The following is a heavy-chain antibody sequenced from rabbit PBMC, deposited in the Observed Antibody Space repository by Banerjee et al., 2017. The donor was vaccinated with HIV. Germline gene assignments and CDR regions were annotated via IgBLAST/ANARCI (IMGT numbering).Heavy chain of an antibody. J-gene: IGHJ3*01. CDR1: GFTFSSYW. CDR2: IYPDYGST. CDR3: ANVGSSGSYYL. V-gene: IGHV1S45*01. D-gene: IGHD1-1*01. Sequence: QEQLVESGGGLVKPEGSLTLTCTGSGFTFSSYWMSWVRQAPGKGLEWIGTIYPDYGSTDYASWAKGRFTISKTSSTTVTLQMTSLTAADTATYFCANVGSSGSYYLWGQGTLVT.